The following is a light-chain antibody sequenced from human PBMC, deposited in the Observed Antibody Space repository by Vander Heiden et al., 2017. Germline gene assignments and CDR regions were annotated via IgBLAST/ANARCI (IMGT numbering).Light chain of an antibody. V-gene: IGLV3-21*02. J-gene: IGLJ2*01. Sequence: SYVLTQPPSVSVAPVQTARITCGGNNIGSKSVHWYQQKPGQAPMLVVYDDNDRPSGIPERFSGSNSGNTATLTISRVEAGDEADYYCQVWESSSDHPEGVFGGGTKLTVL. CDR3: QVWESSSDHPEGV. CDR2: DDN. CDR1: NIGSKS.